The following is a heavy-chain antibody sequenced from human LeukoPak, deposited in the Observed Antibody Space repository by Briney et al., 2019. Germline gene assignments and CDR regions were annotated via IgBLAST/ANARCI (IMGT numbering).Heavy chain of an antibody. Sequence: PSETLSLTCAVSGGSISSGNWWSWVRQPPGKGLEWIGEIYHSGSTNYNPSLKSRVTMSVDKSKTQFSLKLTSVTAADTAVYYCARDCSSTTCYRNGLDPWGQGTLVTVSS. CDR3: ARDCSSTTCYRNGLDP. CDR1: GGSISSGNW. CDR2: IYHSGST. V-gene: IGHV4-4*02. J-gene: IGHJ5*02. D-gene: IGHD2-2*02.